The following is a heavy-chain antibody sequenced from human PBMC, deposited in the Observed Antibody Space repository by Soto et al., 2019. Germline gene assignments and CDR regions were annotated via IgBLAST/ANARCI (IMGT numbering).Heavy chain of an antibody. V-gene: IGHV4-59*11. J-gene: IGHJ6*03. CDR1: GGSMSSHS. Sequence: SETLSLTCTVSGGSMSSHSWSWIRQPPGKGLKWIGYIYYSGSTNSSPSLKSRVTISLDTSKSQFSLKLSSVTAADTAVYYCGSGYYYMDVWGKGTTVTVSS. D-gene: IGHD3-3*01. CDR2: IYYSGST. CDR3: GSGYYYMDV.